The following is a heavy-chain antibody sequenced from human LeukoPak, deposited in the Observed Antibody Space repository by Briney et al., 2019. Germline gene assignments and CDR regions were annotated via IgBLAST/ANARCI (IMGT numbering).Heavy chain of an antibody. CDR2: IYPGDSDS. J-gene: IGHJ4*02. V-gene: IGHV5-51*01. D-gene: IGHD5-24*01. Sequence: GESLNISCNVSGYSFTNYWIGWVRQLPGKGLEWVAIIYPGDSDSSYSPSFQGHVTISVDKSINTAYLHWSSLKASDTAMYYCARRGDGYSIDNWGQGTLVTVSS. CDR3: ARRGDGYSIDN. CDR1: GYSFTNYW.